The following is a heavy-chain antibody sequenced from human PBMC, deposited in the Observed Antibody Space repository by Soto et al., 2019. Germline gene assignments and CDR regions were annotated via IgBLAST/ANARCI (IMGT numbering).Heavy chain of an antibody. J-gene: IGHJ5*02. Sequence: EMHLVDSGGGLVKPGGSLRLSCAASGFTFSHAWMSWVRQAPGKGLEWVGRIKSKADGETKDYGAPVRGRFTISRDDSLVILYLHMNSLRIEDTAVYYCCVIKRRDQYSTSGYWFDPWGPGTLVTVSS. D-gene: IGHD4-4*01. CDR3: CVIKRRDQYSTSGYWFDP. CDR1: GFTFSHAW. CDR2: IKSKADGETK. V-gene: IGHV3-15*01.